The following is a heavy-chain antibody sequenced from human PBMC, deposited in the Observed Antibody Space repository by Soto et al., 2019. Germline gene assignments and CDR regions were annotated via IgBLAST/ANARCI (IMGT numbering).Heavy chain of an antibody. CDR1: GFTFSSYA. D-gene: IGHD3-22*01. CDR3: AKPVGERITMIVVVIGTRTGAFDI. J-gene: IGHJ3*02. CDR2: ISGSGGST. V-gene: IGHV3-23*01. Sequence: GGSLRLSCAASGFTFSSYAMSWVRQAPGKGLEWVSAISGSGGSTYYADSVKGRFTISRDNSKNTLYLQMNSLRAEDTAVYYCAKPVGERITMIVVVIGTRTGAFDIWGQGTMVTVSS.